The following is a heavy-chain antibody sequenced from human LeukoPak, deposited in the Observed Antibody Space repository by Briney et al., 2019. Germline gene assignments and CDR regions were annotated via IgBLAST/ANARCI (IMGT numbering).Heavy chain of an antibody. V-gene: IGHV4-34*01. D-gene: IGHD6-19*01. Sequence: SETLSLTCAVYGGSFSGYYWSWIRQPPGKGLEWIGEINHSGSTNYNPSLKSRVTISVDTSKNQFPLKLSSVTAADTAVYYCARHSSGYYYYGMDVWGQGTTVTVSS. CDR2: INHSGST. CDR1: GGSFSGYY. CDR3: ARHSSGYYYYGMDV. J-gene: IGHJ6*02.